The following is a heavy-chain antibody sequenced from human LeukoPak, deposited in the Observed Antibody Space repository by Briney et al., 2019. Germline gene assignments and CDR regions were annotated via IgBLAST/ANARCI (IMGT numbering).Heavy chain of an antibody. CDR2: ISSSSSTI. J-gene: IGHJ4*02. V-gene: IGHV3-48*04. D-gene: IGHD6-19*01. CDR3: ASDEVAVPGGED. CDR1: GFTFSSYS. Sequence: GGSLRLSYAASGFTFSSYSMNWVRQAPGKGLEWVSYISSSSSTIYYADSVKGRFTISRDNAKNSLYLQMNSLRVEDTAVYYCASDEVAVPGGEDSGQGTLVTVSS.